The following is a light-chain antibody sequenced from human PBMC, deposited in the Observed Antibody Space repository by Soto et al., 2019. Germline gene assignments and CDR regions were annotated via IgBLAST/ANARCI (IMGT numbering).Light chain of an antibody. CDR3: AAWDASLHGPV. CDR1: SSNNGGQT. V-gene: IGLV1-44*01. CDR2: SNN. Sequence: QPVLTQPPSASGTPGQSVTISCSGSSSNNGGQTVNWYQQLPGTAPKLLIYSNNQRPSGVPDRFSGSKSGSSASLAISGLQSEDEADYYCAAWDASLHGPVFGGGTKLTVL. J-gene: IGLJ2*01.